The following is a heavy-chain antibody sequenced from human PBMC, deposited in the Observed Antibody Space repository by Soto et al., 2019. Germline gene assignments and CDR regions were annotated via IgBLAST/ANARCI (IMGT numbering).Heavy chain of an antibody. CDR3: AKDPHIVVINPLFDY. CDR2: ISGSGGST. CDR1: GFTFSSYA. D-gene: IGHD2-21*01. Sequence: GGSLRLSCAASGFTFSSYAMSWVRQAPGKGLEWVSAISGSGGSTYYADSVKGRFTISRDNAKNTPYLQMNSLRAEDTAVYYCAKDPHIVVINPLFDYWGQGTLVTVSS. J-gene: IGHJ4*02. V-gene: IGHV3-23*01.